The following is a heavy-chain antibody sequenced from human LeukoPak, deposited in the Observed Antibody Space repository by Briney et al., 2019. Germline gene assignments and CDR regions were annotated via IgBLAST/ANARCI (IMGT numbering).Heavy chain of an antibody. V-gene: IGHV6-1*01. CDR2: TDDRAKWYN. CDR1: GDSVSSNSAA. J-gene: IGHJ3*02. D-gene: IGHD1-14*01. Sequence: SQTLSLTCAISGDSVSSNSAAWSWVRQSPSRGLEWLGRTDDRAKWYNDYAVSLKRRITINPHTSTNQSSLQLNSVTPDHTAVYYCARGRGILSSDAFDIWRQGTMVPVPS. CDR3: ARGRGILSSDAFDI.